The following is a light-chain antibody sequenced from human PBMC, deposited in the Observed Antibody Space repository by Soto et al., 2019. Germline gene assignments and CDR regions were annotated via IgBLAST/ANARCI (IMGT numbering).Light chain of an antibody. CDR1: QSVSSN. CDR2: GAS. J-gene: IGKJ1*01. Sequence: EIVMTQSPATLSVSPGERATLSCRASQSVSSNLAWYQQKPGQAPRLLIYGASTRATGISARFSGSGSGTEFTLTISSLQSEDFAVYYCQQYNEWPPWTLGQGTKVEIK. CDR3: QQYNEWPPWT. V-gene: IGKV3-15*01.